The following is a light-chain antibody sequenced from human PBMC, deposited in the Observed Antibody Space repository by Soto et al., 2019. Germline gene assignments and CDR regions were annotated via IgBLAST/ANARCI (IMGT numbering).Light chain of an antibody. CDR1: QTVSDNY. Sequence: EIVLTQSPGALSLSPGERATLSCRASQTVSDNYLAWYQQKPGQAPRLLISGASTRATGIPDMFSGSGSCTDFTLTISRLEPEDFAVYYCQQYDGSPRVSFGGGTKVEIK. J-gene: IGKJ4*01. CDR3: QQYDGSPRVS. CDR2: GAS. V-gene: IGKV3-20*01.